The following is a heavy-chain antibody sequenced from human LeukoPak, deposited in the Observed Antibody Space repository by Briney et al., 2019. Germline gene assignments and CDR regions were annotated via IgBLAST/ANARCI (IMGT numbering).Heavy chain of an antibody. D-gene: IGHD2-2*01. J-gene: IGHJ6*02. V-gene: IGHV3-23*01. CDR2: ISGSGGST. Sequence: AGGFLRLSCAASGFTFSSYAMSWVRQAPGKGLEWVSAISGSGGSTYYADSVKGRFTISRDNSKNTLYLQMNSLRAEDTAVYYCATRYQLPSYYYYGMDVWGQGTTVTVSS. CDR3: ATRYQLPSYYYYGMDV. CDR1: GFTFSSYA.